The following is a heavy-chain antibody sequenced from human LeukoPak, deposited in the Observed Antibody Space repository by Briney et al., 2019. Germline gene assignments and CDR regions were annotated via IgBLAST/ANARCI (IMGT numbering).Heavy chain of an antibody. V-gene: IGHV4-31*03. D-gene: IGHD3-16*01. CDR2: NFYSGRT. CDR3: ARSSYGLNWFNP. Sequence: SQTLSLTCNVSGGSISSGNYYWNWIRQHPGKGLEWIGYNFYSGRTDYNPSLKSRVAISLDTSKNQFSLNLNSVTAADTAVYFCARSSYGLNWFNPWGQGTLVTVSS. CDR1: GGSISSGNYY. J-gene: IGHJ5*02.